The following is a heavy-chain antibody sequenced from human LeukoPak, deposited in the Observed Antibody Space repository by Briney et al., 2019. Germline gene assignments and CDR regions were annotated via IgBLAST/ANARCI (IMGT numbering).Heavy chain of an antibody. V-gene: IGHV1-18*01. CDR2: ISAYNGNT. CDR1: GYTFTSYG. D-gene: IGHD3-10*01. J-gene: IGHJ6*03. CDR3: AREVGSGNPWLNYYYMDV. Sequence: ASVKVSCKASGYTFTSYGISWVRQAPGQGLEWMGWISAYNGNTNYAQKLQGRVTMTTDTSTSTAYMELRSLRSDDTAVYYCAREVGSGNPWLNYYYMDVWGKGTTVTISS.